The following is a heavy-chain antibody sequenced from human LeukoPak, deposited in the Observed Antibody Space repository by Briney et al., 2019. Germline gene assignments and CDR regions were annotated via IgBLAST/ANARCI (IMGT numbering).Heavy chain of an antibody. CDR2: IKQDGGEQ. CDR1: GFTFSSYW. V-gene: IGHV3-7*01. CDR3: ARDKVVGATKFDF. J-gene: IGHJ4*02. D-gene: IGHD1-26*01. Sequence: GGSLRLSCAVSGFTFSSYWMSWVRRAPGKGLEWVANIKQDGGEQNYVDSVKGRFTISRDNAKNSLYLQMNSLRAEDTAVYYCARDKVVGATKFDFWGQGSLVTVSS.